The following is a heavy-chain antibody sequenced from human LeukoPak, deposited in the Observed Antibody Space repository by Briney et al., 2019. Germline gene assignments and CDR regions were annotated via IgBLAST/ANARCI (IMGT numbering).Heavy chain of an antibody. CDR3: ARVGGPTVALDY. CDR1: GYIFSGYY. V-gene: IGHV1-2*02. J-gene: IGHJ4*02. D-gene: IGHD4-23*01. Sequence: GASVKVSCKASGYIFSGYYMHWVRQAPGQGLEWMGWINPNSGDTNYAQKFQGRVTMTRDTSISTAYMELSGLRSDDTAVYYCARVGGPTVALDYWGQGTLVTVSS. CDR2: INPNSGDT.